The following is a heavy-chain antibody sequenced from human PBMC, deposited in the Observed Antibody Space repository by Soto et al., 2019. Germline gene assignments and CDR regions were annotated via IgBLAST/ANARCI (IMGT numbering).Heavy chain of an antibody. CDR3: ARERGFLSEAFNI. V-gene: IGHV6-1*02. D-gene: IGHD2-21*01. J-gene: IGHJ3*02. CDR2: TYYRSQCYH. Sequence: QVQLQQSGPGLVKPSQTLSLTCAISGDSVSSNSAAWNWIRQPPSRGLEWLGRTYYRSQCYHGYATFVNSRITIIPDTSKNHFALHLNSVTPEDTAVYYCARERGFLSEAFNIWGRGTMVTVSS. CDR1: GDSVSSNSAA.